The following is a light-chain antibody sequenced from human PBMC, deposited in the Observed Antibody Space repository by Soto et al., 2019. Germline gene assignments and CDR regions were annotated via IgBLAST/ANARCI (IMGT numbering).Light chain of an antibody. Sequence: QSVLTQPPSVSGAPGQRVTISCTGSSSNIGADFDVHWYQHFPGTAPKLLISHNNNRPSGVPDRFSGSKSGTSASLAITGLQADDEAVYYCQSRDSSLSSSWVFGGGTKLTVL. CDR1: SSNIGADFD. V-gene: IGLV1-40*01. J-gene: IGLJ3*02. CDR3: QSRDSSLSSSWV. CDR2: HNN.